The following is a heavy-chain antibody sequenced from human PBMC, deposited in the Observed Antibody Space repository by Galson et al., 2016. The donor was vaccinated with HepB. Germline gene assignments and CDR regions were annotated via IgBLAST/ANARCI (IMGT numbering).Heavy chain of an antibody. CDR1: GFTFSSYS. J-gene: IGHJ6*03. Sequence: SLRLSCAASGFTFSSYSMNWVRQAPGKGLEWVSSISSSSSYIYYGDSVKGRFTISRDNAKNSLFLQMNSLRAEDTAVYYCAREGFCSSASCYKLGYYYYYMDVWGQGTLVTVSS. D-gene: IGHD2-2*02. V-gene: IGHV3-21*01. CDR3: AREGFCSSASCYKLGYYYYYMDV. CDR2: ISSSSSYI.